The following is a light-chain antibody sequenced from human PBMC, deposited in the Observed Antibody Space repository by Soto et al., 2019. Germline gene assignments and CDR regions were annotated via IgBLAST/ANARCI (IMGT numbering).Light chain of an antibody. V-gene: IGLV1-51*01. Sequence: QSVLTQPPSVSAAPGQKVTISCTGSSSNIESNTVSWYRQLPGTVPKLLIHNDDKRPSGIPDRFSGSKSGTSATLGITGLQTGDEADYYCGTWDASLSAGVFGGGTKLTVL. CDR3: GTWDASLSAGV. J-gene: IGLJ2*01. CDR2: NDD. CDR1: SSNIESNT.